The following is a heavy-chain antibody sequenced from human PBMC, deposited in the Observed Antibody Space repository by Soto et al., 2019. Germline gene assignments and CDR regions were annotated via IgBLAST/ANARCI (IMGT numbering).Heavy chain of an antibody. V-gene: IGHV4-39*01. CDR3: ARLGSSGWYQGSYFDY. D-gene: IGHD6-19*01. J-gene: IGHJ4*02. CDR1: GGSITRKNHF. Sequence: QLQLQESGPGLVKASETLSLTCTVSGGSITRKNHFWGWIRQSPGKGLEWIGSIQYGGTTNYNPSLKSRVIMSAETSKNQFSLMMNSVTAADPAVYYCARLGSSGWYQGSYFDYWGQGTLVTVSS. CDR2: IQYGGTT.